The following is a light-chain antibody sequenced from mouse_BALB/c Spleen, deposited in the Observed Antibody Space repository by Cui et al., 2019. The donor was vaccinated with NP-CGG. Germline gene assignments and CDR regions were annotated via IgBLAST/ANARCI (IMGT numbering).Light chain of an antibody. Sequence: QVVAPQASAPTTSPGETVTLTCRSSTGAVTTSNFANWVQEKPDHLFTGLIGGTNNRVPGVPARFSGSLIGDKAALTITGAQTEDEAIYFCALWYSNHWVFGGGTKLTVL. CDR3: ALWYSNHWV. CDR1: TGAVTTSNF. CDR2: GTN. J-gene: IGLJ1*01. V-gene: IGLV1*01.